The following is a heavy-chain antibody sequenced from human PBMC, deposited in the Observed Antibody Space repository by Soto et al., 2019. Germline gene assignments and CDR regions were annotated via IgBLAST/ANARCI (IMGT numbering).Heavy chain of an antibody. CDR1: GFTFSNYS. J-gene: IGHJ4*02. CDR3: AKRAGHSASGNFDY. D-gene: IGHD1-26*01. V-gene: IGHV3-23*01. Sequence: PVVSLRLSCSSSGFTFSNYSMSWFLQAPGKGLEWVSAISPGGNTKIYADSVKGRFTISKDNSKNTLNLQMNSLRAEETDVYYCAKRAGHSASGNFDYWGQGTLVTVSS. CDR2: ISPGGNTK.